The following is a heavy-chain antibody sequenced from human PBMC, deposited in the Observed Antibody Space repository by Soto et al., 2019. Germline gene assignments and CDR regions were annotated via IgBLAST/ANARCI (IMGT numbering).Heavy chain of an antibody. CDR3: APHVSCSGGSCQYDAFAI. CDR1: EFTVSGHA. V-gene: IGHV3-23*01. Sequence: EVQVLESGGGLVQPGGSLRLSCEGSEFTVSGHAMNWIRQAPGKGPEWVSTITADGGTYYADSVKGRFAMSRDTSENTLYLQMNSLGAEDTSAYYCAPHVSCSGGSCQYDAFAIRGQGTMVTVSS. D-gene: IGHD2-15*01. CDR2: ITADGGT. J-gene: IGHJ3*02.